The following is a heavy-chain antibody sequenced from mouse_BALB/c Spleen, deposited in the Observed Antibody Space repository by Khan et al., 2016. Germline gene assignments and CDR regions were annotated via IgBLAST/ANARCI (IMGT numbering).Heavy chain of an antibody. V-gene: IGHV3-2*02. CDR2: ISYSNST. J-gene: IGHJ2*01. CDR1: GYSITSDYA. Sequence: EVELVESGPGLVKPSQSLSLTCTVTGYSITSDYAWNWIRQFPGNKLEWMGYISYSNSTSYNPSLKSRISITRDTSKNQFFLQLNSVTTEDTATYYCARGMITTFDYWGQGTTLTVSS. D-gene: IGHD2-4*01. CDR3: ARGMITTFDY.